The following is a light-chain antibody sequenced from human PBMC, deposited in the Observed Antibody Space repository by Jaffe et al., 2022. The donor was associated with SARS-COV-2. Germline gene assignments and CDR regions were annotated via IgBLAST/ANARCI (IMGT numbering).Light chain of an antibody. V-gene: IGLV1-44*01. J-gene: IGLJ1*01. CDR3: AAWDDSLNAFV. Sequence: QSVLTQPPSASGTPGQRVTISCSGKSSNIGSNTVSWYQQLPGTAPKLLIYSNYFRPSGVPDRFSGSKSDTSGSLAISGLQSEDEADYYCAAWDDSLNAFVFGTGTKVTVL. CDR2: SNY. CDR1: SSNIGSNT.